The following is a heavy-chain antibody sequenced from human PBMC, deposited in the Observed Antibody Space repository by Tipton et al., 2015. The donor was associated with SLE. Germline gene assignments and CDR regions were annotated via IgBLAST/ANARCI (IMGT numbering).Heavy chain of an antibody. D-gene: IGHD6-13*01. CDR2: IHDSGAT. CDR1: GDSISRGGYY. Sequence: LRLSCTVSGDSISRGGYYWSWIRQLPGKGLEWIGYIHDSGATYYNPSLQSRLTMSVDTSQNQFSLKLSSVTAADTAVYYCARGGEYGSSWYPRYYYYMDVWGKGTTVAVSS. J-gene: IGHJ6*03. CDR3: ARGGEYGSSWYPRYYYYMDV. V-gene: IGHV4-31*03.